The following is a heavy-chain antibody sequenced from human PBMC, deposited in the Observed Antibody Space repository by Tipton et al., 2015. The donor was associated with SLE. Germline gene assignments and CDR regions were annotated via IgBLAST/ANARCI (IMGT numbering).Heavy chain of an antibody. CDR1: GGSISSYY. Sequence: TLSLTCAVSGGSISSYYWGWIRQPAGKGLEWIGRIYTSGRSNYNPSLKSRVTMSVDTSKNQFSLKLYSVTAADTAVYYCARGDISVAIYDSWGQGTLVTVSS. V-gene: IGHV4-4*07. CDR3: ARGDISVAIYDS. J-gene: IGHJ4*02. D-gene: IGHD6-19*01. CDR2: IYTSGRS.